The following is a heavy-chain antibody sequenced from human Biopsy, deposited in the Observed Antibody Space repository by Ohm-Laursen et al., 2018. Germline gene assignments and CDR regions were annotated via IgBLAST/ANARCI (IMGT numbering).Heavy chain of an antibody. V-gene: IGHV1-69*01. Sequence: SSVKVSCKSSGGTFTNYAISWMRQAPGQGLEWMGGIIPIFGTANYAQKFQGRVTITADESTSTAYMELSSLRSDDTAVHYCARDALGGGSYRFFYWGQGSLVTVSS. J-gene: IGHJ4*02. CDR1: GGTFTNYA. CDR3: ARDALGGGSYRFFY. CDR2: IIPIFGTA. D-gene: IGHD1-26*01.